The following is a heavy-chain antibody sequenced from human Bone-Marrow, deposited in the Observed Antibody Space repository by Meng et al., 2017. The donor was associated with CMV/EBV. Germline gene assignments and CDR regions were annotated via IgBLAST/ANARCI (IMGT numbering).Heavy chain of an antibody. Sequence: ASVKVSCKASGYTFTGYYMHWVRQAPGQGLEWMGWISAYNGNTNYAQKLQGRVTMTTDTSTSTAYMELRSLRSDDTAVYYCARDNGVGANLDYWGQGTLVTVSS. D-gene: IGHD1-26*01. CDR3: ARDNGVGANLDY. V-gene: IGHV1-18*04. CDR2: ISAYNGNT. CDR1: GYTFTGYY. J-gene: IGHJ4*02.